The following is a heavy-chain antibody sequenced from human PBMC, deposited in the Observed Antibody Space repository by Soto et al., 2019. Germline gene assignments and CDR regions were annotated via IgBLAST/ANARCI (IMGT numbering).Heavy chain of an antibody. V-gene: IGHV5-51*01. Sequence: GESLKISCKGSGYSFTSYWIGWVRQTPGKGLEWMGIIYPGDSDTRYNPSFQGQVTISADKSISTAYLQWSSLKASDSAMYYCARTDNYHIHNYFYGMDVWGQGSTVPVSS. CDR1: GYSFTSYW. D-gene: IGHD2-2*01. J-gene: IGHJ6*02. CDR3: ARTDNYHIHNYFYGMDV. CDR2: IYPGDSDT.